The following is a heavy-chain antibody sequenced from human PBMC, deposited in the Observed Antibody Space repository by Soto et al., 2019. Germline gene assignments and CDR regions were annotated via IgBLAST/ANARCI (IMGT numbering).Heavy chain of an antibody. CDR2: IYHSGNT. Sequence: SETLSLTCAVSGGSISSSNWWSWVRQPPGKGLEWIGEIYHSGNTNYNPSLKSRVTMAVDKSRNQFSLKLSSVTAEDTAVYYCAKAISGYNAPLDHWGQGTRVTVSS. J-gene: IGHJ4*02. D-gene: IGHD5-12*01. V-gene: IGHV4-4*02. CDR1: GGSISSSNW. CDR3: AKAISGYNAPLDH.